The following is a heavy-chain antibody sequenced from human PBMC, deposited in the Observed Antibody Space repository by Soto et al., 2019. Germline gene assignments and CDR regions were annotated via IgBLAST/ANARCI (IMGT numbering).Heavy chain of an antibody. CDR1: GGSFSGYY. V-gene: IGHV4-34*01. D-gene: IGHD2-15*01. CDR3: ARELGYCSGGSCSIYYYYGMDV. CDR2: INHSGST. Sequence: SETLSLTCAVYGGSFSGYYWSWIRQTPGKGLEWIGEINHSGSTNYNPSLKSRVTISVDTSKNQFSLKLSSVTAADTAVYYCARELGYCSGGSCSIYYYYGMDVWGQGTTVTVSS. J-gene: IGHJ6*02.